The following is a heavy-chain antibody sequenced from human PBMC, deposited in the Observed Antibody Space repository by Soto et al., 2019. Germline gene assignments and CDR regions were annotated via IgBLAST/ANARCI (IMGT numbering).Heavy chain of an antibody. J-gene: IGHJ5*02. CDR3: ARGYCSGGSCYSGNWFDP. Sequence: ASVKVSCKASGYTFTSYGISWVRQAPGQGLEWMGWISAYNGNTNYAQKLQGRVTMTTDTSTSTAYMELRSLRSDDTAVYYCARGYCSGGSCYSGNWFDPWGQGTLVTVPS. V-gene: IGHV1-18*01. CDR1: GYTFTSYG. D-gene: IGHD2-15*01. CDR2: ISAYNGNT.